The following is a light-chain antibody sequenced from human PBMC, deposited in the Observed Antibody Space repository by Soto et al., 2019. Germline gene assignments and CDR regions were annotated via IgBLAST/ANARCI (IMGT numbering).Light chain of an antibody. CDR2: GAS. V-gene: IGKV1-9*01. J-gene: IGKJ1*01. CDR3: QQLNSYPPWT. Sequence: IQLTQSPSSLSASVGDRVTITCRASQGISSNLAWYQQKPGRAPKLLIFGASTSQSGVPSRFSGSGSGTDFTLTISSLQPEDFATYFCQQLNSYPPWTFGQGTKVDIK. CDR1: QGISSN.